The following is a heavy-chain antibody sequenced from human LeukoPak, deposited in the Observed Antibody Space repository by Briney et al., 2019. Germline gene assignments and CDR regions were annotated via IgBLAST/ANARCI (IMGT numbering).Heavy chain of an antibody. CDR2: INHSGST. V-gene: IGHV4-34*01. CDR1: GGSFSGYY. CDR3: ARGSCSSTSCYTLRSNYYYYGMDV. D-gene: IGHD2-2*02. Sequence: SETLSLTCAVSGGSFSGYYWSWIRQPPGKGLEWIGEINHSGSTNYNPSLKSRVTISVDTSKNQFSLKLSSVTAADTAVYYCARGSCSSTSCYTLRSNYYYYGMDVWGQGTTVTVSS. J-gene: IGHJ6*02.